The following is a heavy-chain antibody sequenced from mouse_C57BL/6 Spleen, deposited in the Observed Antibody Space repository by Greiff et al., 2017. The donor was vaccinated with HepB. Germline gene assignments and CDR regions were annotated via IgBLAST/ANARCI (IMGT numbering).Heavy chain of an antibody. CDR1: GYTFTSYG. CDR3: ARSEGIYYYGSSYDY. CDR2: IYPRSGNT. D-gene: IGHD1-1*01. Sequence: VKLMESGAELARPGASVKLSCKASGYTFTSYGISWVKQRTGQGLEWIGEIYPRSGNTYYNEKFKGKATLTADKSSSTAYMELRSLTSEDSAVYFCARSEGIYYYGSSYDYWGQGTTLTVSS. V-gene: IGHV1-81*01. J-gene: IGHJ2*01.